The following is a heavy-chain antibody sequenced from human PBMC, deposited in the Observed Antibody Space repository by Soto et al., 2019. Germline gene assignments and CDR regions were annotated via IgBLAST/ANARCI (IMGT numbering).Heavy chain of an antibody. Sequence: SETLSLTCAVYGGSFSGYYWSWIRQPPGKGLEWIGEINHSGSTNYNPSLKSRVTISVDTSKNQLSLKMSSVTAADTAVYYCARGRGIVATTHYFDYWGQGTLVTVSS. J-gene: IGHJ4*02. D-gene: IGHD5-12*01. CDR2: INHSGST. V-gene: IGHV4-34*01. CDR1: GGSFSGYY. CDR3: ARGRGIVATTHYFDY.